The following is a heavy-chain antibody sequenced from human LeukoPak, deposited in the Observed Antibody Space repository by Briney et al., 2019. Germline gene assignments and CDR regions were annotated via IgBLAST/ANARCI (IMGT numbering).Heavy chain of an antibody. D-gene: IGHD6-13*01. Sequence: PGGSLRLSCAASGFTFSSYSMNWVRQAPGKGLEWVSSISSSSSYIYYADSVKGRFTFSRDNSKNTLYLQMNSLTVEDTAVYYCARSQSSSLIDYWGQGTLVTVSS. V-gene: IGHV3-21*01. CDR2: ISSSSSYI. J-gene: IGHJ4*02. CDR3: ARSQSSSLIDY. CDR1: GFTFSSYS.